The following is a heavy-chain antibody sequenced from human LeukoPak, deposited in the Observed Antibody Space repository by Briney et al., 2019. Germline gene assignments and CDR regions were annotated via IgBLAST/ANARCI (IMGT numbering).Heavy chain of an antibody. CDR2: IYYSGST. CDR1: GGSISSSSYY. V-gene: IGHV4-39*07. J-gene: IGHJ4*02. Sequence: SETLSLTCTVSGGSISSSSYYWGWIRQPPGKGLEWIGSIYYSGSTYYNPSLKSRVTISVDTSKNQFSLKLSSVTAADTAVYYCARARDYNWNDYWGQGTLVTVSS. CDR3: ARARDYNWNDY. D-gene: IGHD1-20*01.